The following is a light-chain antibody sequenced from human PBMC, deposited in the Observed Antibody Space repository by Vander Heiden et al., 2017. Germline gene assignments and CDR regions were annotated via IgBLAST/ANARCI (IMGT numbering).Light chain of an antibody. CDR3: QQYDSYALT. V-gene: IGKV1-8*01. CDR2: AAS. Sequence: AIRMTQSPSSFSASTGDRVTITCRASQGISSYLAWYQQKPGKAPKLLIYAASTLQSGVPSRFSGSGSGTDFTLTISCLQSEDFATYYCQQYDSYALTFGPGTKVDIK. J-gene: IGKJ3*01. CDR1: QGISSY.